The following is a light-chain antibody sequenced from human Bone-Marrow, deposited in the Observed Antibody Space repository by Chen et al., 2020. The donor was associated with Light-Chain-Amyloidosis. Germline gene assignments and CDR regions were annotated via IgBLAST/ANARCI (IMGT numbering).Light chain of an antibody. CDR1: QSVLYSSNSEND. Sequence: DIVMTQSPDSLAVSLGERATINCKSSQSVLYSSNSENDLAWYQQKAGQPPKLLIDRASTRQSGVPDRFRGSGSGTDFTLTISSLQAEDVAVYFCQQYYSIPLTFGGGTKVEIK. J-gene: IGKJ4*01. CDR2: RAS. CDR3: QQYYSIPLT. V-gene: IGKV4-1*01.